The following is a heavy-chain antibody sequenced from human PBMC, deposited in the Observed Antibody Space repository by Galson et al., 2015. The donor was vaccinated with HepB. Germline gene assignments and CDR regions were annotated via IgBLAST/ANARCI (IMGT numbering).Heavy chain of an antibody. CDR1: GFTFSSYG. J-gene: IGHJ6*02. Sequence: SLRLSCAASGFTFSSYGMHWVRQAPGKGLEWVAVISYDGSNKYYADSVKGRFTISRDNSKNTLYLQMNSLRAEDTAVYYCANIKLGVVPAAISYTYWGMDVWGQGTTVTVSS. V-gene: IGHV3-30*18. CDR2: ISYDGSNK. D-gene: IGHD2-2*01. CDR3: ANIKLGVVPAAISYTYWGMDV.